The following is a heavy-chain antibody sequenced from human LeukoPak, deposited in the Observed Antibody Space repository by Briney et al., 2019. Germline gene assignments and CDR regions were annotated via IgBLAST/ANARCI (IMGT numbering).Heavy chain of an antibody. V-gene: IGHV3-23*01. CDR3: ARTTSRTYPAAGRINFDY. CDR1: GFTFSSYV. D-gene: IGHD6-13*01. J-gene: IGHJ4*02. CDR2: ISASGGST. Sequence: LAGGSLRLSCAASGFTFSSYVMSWVRQAPGKGLEWVSSISASGGSTYSADSVKGRFTISRDNSNNTLYLQMNSLRAEDTAVYNCARTTSRTYPAAGRINFDYWGQGTLVTVSS.